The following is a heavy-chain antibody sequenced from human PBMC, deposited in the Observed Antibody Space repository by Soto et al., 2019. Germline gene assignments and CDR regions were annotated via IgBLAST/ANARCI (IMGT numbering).Heavy chain of an antibody. J-gene: IGHJ4*02. CDR1: GGTFSRHS. D-gene: IGHD3-10*01. CDR2: IIPMFGTA. V-gene: IGHV1-69*01. CDR3: ARGWGYETTDYYFAY. Sequence: QVQLVQSGAEVKKPGSSVKVSCKASGGTFSRHSVSWVRKAPGQGLEWMGGIIPMFGTANHAQKFQGRVTITADESTSTVFLELRSLRSDDTAIYYCARGWGYETTDYYFAYWGQGTQVIVSS.